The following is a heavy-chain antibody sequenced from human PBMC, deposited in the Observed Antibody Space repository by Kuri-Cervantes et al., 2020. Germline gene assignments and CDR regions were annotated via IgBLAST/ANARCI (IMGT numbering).Heavy chain of an antibody. CDR1: GFTFSSYW. CDR3: ARDNRDYDSIAFDI. J-gene: IGHJ3*02. D-gene: IGHD3-22*01. CDR2: IYSGGST. Sequence: GGSLRLSCAASGFTFSSYWMHWVRQAPGKGLEWVSVIYSGGSTYYADSVKGRFTISRDNSKNTLYLQMNSLRAEDTAVYYCARDNRDYDSIAFDIWGQGTMVTVSS. V-gene: IGHV3-53*01.